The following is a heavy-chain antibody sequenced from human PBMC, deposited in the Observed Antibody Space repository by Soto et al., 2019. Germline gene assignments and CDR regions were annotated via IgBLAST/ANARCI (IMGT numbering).Heavy chain of an antibody. D-gene: IGHD6-19*01. CDR3: ASGGGWWTAW. V-gene: IGHV4-59*11. CDR1: GASITNHW. J-gene: IGHJ4*02. Sequence: QVQLQESGPRLVKPSETLSLTCTISGASITNHWCQWFRQPPGKGLESTGYLHNTWRTNYNPSRKSPVTISLATSKHPFLLTVTSVPGADTAVYYCASGGGWWTAWWGQGTLVTVSS. CDR2: LHNTWRT.